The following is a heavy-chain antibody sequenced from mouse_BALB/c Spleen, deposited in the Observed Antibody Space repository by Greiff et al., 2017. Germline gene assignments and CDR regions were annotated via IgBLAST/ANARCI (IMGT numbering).Heavy chain of an antibody. J-gene: IGHJ3*01. D-gene: IGHD2-1*01. Sequence: VQLQQSGAELVRSGASVKLSCTASGFNIKDYYMHWVKQRPEQGLEWIGWIDPENGDTEYAPKFQGKATMTADTSSNTAYLQLSSLTSEDTAVYYCNAWRPYGTTGFAYWAKGLWSLSLQ. V-gene: IGHV14-4*02. CDR3: NAWRPYGTTGFAY. CDR1: GFNIKDYY. CDR2: IDPENGDT.